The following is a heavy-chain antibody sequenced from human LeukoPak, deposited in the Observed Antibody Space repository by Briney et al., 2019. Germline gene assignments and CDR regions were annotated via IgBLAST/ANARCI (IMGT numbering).Heavy chain of an antibody. CDR1: GFTFDNYG. Sequence: GGSLRLSCAVTGFTFDNYGMSWVRQAPGKGLEWVSGINWNGGSTGYADSVKGRFTISRDNAKNSLYLQMNRLRAEDTAVYYCASLVGATRRGEPFDYWGQGTLVTVSS. CDR2: INWNGGST. V-gene: IGHV3-20*04. D-gene: IGHD1-26*01. J-gene: IGHJ4*02. CDR3: ASLVGATRRGEPFDY.